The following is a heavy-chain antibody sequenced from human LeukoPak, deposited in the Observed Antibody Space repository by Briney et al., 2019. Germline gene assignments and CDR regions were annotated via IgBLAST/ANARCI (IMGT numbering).Heavy chain of an antibody. CDR2: ISGSGSST. Sequence: GGSLRLSCAASGFTFSSYAMSWVRRAPGKGLEWVSAISGSGSSTYYADSVEGRFTISRDNSRNTLYLQMNSLRAEDTARYYCAKDDSRGSGSSGWFDPWGQGTLVTVSS. D-gene: IGHD3-10*01. CDR1: GFTFSSYA. V-gene: IGHV3-23*01. CDR3: AKDDSRGSGSSGWFDP. J-gene: IGHJ5*02.